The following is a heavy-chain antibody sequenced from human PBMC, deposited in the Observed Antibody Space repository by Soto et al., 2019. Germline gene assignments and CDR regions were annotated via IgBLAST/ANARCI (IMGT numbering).Heavy chain of an antibody. Sequence: PSETLSLTCTVSGGSISSSSYYWGWIRQPPGKGLEWIGSIYYSGSTYYNPSLKSRVTISVDTSKNQFSLKLSSVTAADTAVYYCARHSHDYGDYSDYWGQGTLVTVSS. J-gene: IGHJ4*02. CDR3: ARHSHDYGDYSDY. V-gene: IGHV4-39*01. D-gene: IGHD4-17*01. CDR1: GGSISSSSYY. CDR2: IYYSGST.